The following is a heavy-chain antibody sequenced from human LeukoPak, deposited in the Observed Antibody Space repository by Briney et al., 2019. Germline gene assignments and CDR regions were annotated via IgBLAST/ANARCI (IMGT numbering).Heavy chain of an antibody. V-gene: IGHV4-59*01. CDR3: ARVSITMVRGVILYYFDY. CDR1: GGSISSYY. Sequence: KSSETLSLTCTVSGGSISSYYWSWIRQPPGKGLEWIGYIYYSGSTNYNPSLKSRVTISVDTSKNQFSLKLSSVTAEDTAVYYCARVSITMVRGVILYYFDYWGQGTLATVSS. D-gene: IGHD3-10*01. CDR2: IYYSGST. J-gene: IGHJ4*02.